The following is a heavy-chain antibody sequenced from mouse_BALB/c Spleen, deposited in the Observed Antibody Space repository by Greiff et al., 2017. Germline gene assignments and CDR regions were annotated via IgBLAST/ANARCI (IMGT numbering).Heavy chain of an antibody. CDR1: GYAFSSSW. Sequence: VQLQESGPELVKPGASVKISCKASGYAFSSSWMNWVKQRPGQGLEWIGRIYPGDGDTNYNGKFKGKATLTADKSSSTAYMQLSSLTSVDSAVYFCARSGNYEYAMDYWGQGTSVTVSS. D-gene: IGHD2-1*01. V-gene: IGHV1-82*01. CDR3: ARSGNYEYAMDY. CDR2: IYPGDGDT. J-gene: IGHJ4*01.